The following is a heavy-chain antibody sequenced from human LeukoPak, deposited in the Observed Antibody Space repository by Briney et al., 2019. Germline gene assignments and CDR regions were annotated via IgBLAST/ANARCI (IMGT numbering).Heavy chain of an antibody. V-gene: IGHV3-23*01. CDR1: GFTFSSYA. D-gene: IGHD2-2*01. Sequence: GGSLRLSCAASGFTFSSYAMSWVRQAPGKGLEWVSSISGSGYNTYYANSVKGRFSISRDNSKNTLDLQMNSLRAEDTAVYYCAKDYIGYDQNFDYWGQGTLVTVSS. CDR3: AKDYIGYDQNFDY. CDR2: ISGSGYNT. J-gene: IGHJ4*02.